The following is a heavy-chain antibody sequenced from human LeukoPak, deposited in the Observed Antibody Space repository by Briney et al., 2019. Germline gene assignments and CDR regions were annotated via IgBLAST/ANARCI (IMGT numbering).Heavy chain of an antibody. CDR3: ARALYDSSGYYFDY. D-gene: IGHD3-22*01. Sequence: PGGSLRLSCAASGFTFSRSWMHWVRQAPGKGLVWVSRINDDGSTTSYADSVKGRFTISRDNAKKTLFLQMNSLRAEDTGVYYCARALYDSSGYYFDYWGQGTLVTVSS. CDR1: GFTFSRSW. J-gene: IGHJ4*02. CDR2: INDDGSTT. V-gene: IGHV3-74*01.